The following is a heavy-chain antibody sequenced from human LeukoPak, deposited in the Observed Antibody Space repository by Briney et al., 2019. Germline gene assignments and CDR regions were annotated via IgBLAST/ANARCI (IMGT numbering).Heavy chain of an antibody. D-gene: IGHD6-13*01. Sequence: PSETLVLTCTVSGGSMSGDYWSWIRQSPGKGLEWIAYIHSSGSTSYNPSLKSRVTISVDTSKNEFSLKLTSVNAADTAVYYCARDRPGGSSLDYWGQGILVTVSS. J-gene: IGHJ4*02. V-gene: IGHV4-59*01. CDR1: GGSMSGDY. CDR3: ARDRPGGSSLDY. CDR2: IHSSGST.